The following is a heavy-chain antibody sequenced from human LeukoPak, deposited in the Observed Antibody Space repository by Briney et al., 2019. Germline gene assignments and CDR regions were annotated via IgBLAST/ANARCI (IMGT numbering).Heavy chain of an antibody. CDR1: GFIFSTYA. Sequence: GGSLRLSCAAYGFIFSTYAMSWVRQAPGKGLEWVSVISGSDGSTYYADSVKGRFTISRDNSKNTLYLQMNSLRAEDTAVYYCAKVSVVVVIKALDYWGQGTLVTVSS. CDR2: ISGSDGST. J-gene: IGHJ4*02. V-gene: IGHV3-23*01. CDR3: AKVSVVVVIKALDY. D-gene: IGHD3-22*01.